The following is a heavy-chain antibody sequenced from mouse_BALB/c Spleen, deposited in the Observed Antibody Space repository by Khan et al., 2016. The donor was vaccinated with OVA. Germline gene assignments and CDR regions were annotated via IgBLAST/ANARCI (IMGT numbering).Heavy chain of an antibody. Sequence: VQLKESGPSLVKPSQTLSLTCSVTGDSITSGFWNWIRKFPGNKFEYLGYITYSGNIYYNPSLKSRISITPDTSKSQSYLQLNSVTTEDTATYDGAGSYGSWAMDYWGHGTSVTVSS. J-gene: IGHJ4*01. D-gene: IGHD1-1*01. CDR1: GDSITSGF. CDR3: AGSYGSWAMDY. CDR2: ITYSGNI. V-gene: IGHV3-8*02.